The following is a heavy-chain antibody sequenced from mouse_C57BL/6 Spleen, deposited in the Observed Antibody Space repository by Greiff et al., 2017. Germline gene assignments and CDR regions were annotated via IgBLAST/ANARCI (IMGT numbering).Heavy chain of an antibody. D-gene: IGHD1-1*01. Sequence: VQLQQSGAELARPGASVKMSCKASGYTFTSYTMHWVKQRPGQGLEWIGYINPSSGYTKYNQKFKDKATLTADKSSSTAYMQLSSLTSAGSAVYYCANQYYYGRSYFDYWGQGTTRTVSS. V-gene: IGHV1-4*01. CDR3: ANQYYYGRSYFDY. CDR1: GYTFTSYT. J-gene: IGHJ2*01. CDR2: INPSSGYT.